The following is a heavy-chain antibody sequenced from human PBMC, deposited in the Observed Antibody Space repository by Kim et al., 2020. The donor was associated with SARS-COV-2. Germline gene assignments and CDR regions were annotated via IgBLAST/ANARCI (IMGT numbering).Heavy chain of an antibody. J-gene: IGHJ3*02. V-gene: IGHV3-48*02. D-gene: IGHD3-16*01. Sequence: GGSLRLSCATSGFIFSAYDMNWVRQAPGKGLEWFSFITKSSTTIYYADSVKGRFTTSRDNAKNSLYLQMNSLKDEDTAIYHCVRDRMGGAFDIWGQGTLVTVSS. CDR3: VRDRMGGAFDI. CDR2: ITKSSTTI. CDR1: GFIFSAYD.